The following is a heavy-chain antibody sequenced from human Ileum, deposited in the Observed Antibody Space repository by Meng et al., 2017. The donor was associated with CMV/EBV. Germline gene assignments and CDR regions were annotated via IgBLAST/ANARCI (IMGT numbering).Heavy chain of an antibody. CDR1: GFTFSDYA. Sequence: LSCAASGFTFSDYAMHWVRQAPRKGLEYVSCITNNGGNTFYADSVKGRFTISRDNSKNTLYLQMGSLRVEDMAVYYCARRRSGYYVDYWGQGILVTVSS. J-gene: IGHJ4*02. V-gene: IGHV3-64*02. D-gene: IGHD3-22*01. CDR2: ITNNGGNT. CDR3: ARRRSGYYVDY.